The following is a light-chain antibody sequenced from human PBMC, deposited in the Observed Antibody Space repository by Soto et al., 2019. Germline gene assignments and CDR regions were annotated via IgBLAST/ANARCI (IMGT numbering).Light chain of an antibody. CDR3: QQYNSYSRT. J-gene: IGKJ1*01. CDR1: QSISSW. Sequence: DIHMTQSPSTLSASVGDRVTITCRASQSISSWLAWYQQKPGKAPKLLIYDASSLESGVPSRFSGSGSGTEFTLTISSLQPDDFATYYSQQYNSYSRTFGQGTKVDIX. CDR2: DAS. V-gene: IGKV1-5*01.